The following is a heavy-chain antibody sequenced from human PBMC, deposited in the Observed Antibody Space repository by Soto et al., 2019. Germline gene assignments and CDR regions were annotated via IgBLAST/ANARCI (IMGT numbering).Heavy chain of an antibody. CDR1: GGSISSYY. CDR3: ASSPYYGDYENTFDY. Sequence: SETLSLTCTVSGGSISSYYWSWIRQPPGKGLEWIGYIYYSGSTNYNPSLKSRVTISVDTSKNQFSLKLSSVTAADTAVYYCASSPYYGDYENTFDYWGQGTLVTVSS. CDR2: IYYSGST. J-gene: IGHJ4*02. D-gene: IGHD4-17*01. V-gene: IGHV4-59*01.